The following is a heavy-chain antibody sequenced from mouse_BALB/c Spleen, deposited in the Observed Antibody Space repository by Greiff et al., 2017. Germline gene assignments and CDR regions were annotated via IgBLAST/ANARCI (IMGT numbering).Heavy chain of an antibody. Sequence: EVQRVESGPSLVKPSQTLSLTCSVTGDSITSGYWNWIRKFPGNKLEYMGYISYSGSTYYNPSLKSRISITRDTSKNQYYLQLNSVTTEDTATYYCARRSTVVAWYFDVWGAGTTVTVSS. CDR1: GDSITSGY. CDR3: ARRSTVVAWYFDV. J-gene: IGHJ1*01. D-gene: IGHD1-1*01. V-gene: IGHV3-8*02. CDR2: ISYSGST.